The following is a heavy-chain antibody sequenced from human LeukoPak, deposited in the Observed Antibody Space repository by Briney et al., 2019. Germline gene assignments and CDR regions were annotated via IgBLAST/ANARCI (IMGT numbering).Heavy chain of an antibody. CDR3: VKDREFGVVVISFDY. V-gene: IGHV3-30*02. J-gene: IGHJ4*02. D-gene: IGHD3-22*01. CDR1: GFTFSSCG. CDR2: IGYDGSNK. Sequence: GGSLRLSCAASGFTFSSCGMHWVRQAPGKGLEWVAFIGYDGSNKYYVDSVKGRFTISRDNSKNTLYLQMNSPRGEDTAVYYCVKDREFGVVVISFDYWGQGTLVTVSS.